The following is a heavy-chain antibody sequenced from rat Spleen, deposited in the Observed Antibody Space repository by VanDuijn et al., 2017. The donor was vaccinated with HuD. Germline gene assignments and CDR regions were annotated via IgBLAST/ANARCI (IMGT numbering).Heavy chain of an antibody. CDR3: ARQGYLYFDY. V-gene: IGHV1-43*01. CDR2: INTGSGGT. J-gene: IGHJ2*01. CDR1: GYTFTSYY. D-gene: IGHD1-11*01. Sequence: QVQLQQSGAELAKPGSSVKISCKASGYTFTSYYINWIKQTTGLGLEYIGYINTGSGGTNYNEKFKGKATLTVDKSSTTAFMQLNSLTPDDSAVYYCARQGYLYFDYWGQGVMVTVSS.